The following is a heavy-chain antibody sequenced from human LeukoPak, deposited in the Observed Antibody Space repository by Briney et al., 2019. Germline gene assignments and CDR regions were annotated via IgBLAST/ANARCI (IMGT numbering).Heavy chain of an antibody. Sequence: ASVKVSCKAFGYTFSDYYMHWVRQAPGQGLQWMGRINSNNGGTNYAQNFQGRVTMTRDTSINTAYMEVTGLTSDDTSLYYCARSLSARFGERNAFDVWGQGTLVTVS. CDR3: ARSLSARFGERNAFDV. D-gene: IGHD3-10*01. CDR2: INSNNGGT. J-gene: IGHJ3*01. V-gene: IGHV1-2*06. CDR1: GYTFSDYY.